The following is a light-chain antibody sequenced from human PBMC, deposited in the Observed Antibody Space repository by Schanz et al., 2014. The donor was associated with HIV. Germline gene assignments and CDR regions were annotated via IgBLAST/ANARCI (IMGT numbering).Light chain of an antibody. CDR3: ASYAGRYTFYV. V-gene: IGLV2-11*01. J-gene: IGLJ1*01. CDR1: SSDVGGYNY. CDR2: DVN. Sequence: QSALTQPRSVSGSPGQSVTISCIGTSSDVGGYNYVSWYQQYPGKAPKLMIYDVNNRPSGVSNRFSASKTGETASLTISGLQAEDEADYYCASYAGRYTFYVFGTGTKLTVL.